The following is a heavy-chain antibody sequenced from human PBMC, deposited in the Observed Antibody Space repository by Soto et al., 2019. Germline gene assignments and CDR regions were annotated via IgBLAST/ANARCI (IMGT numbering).Heavy chain of an antibody. D-gene: IGHD2-15*01. CDR3: ARDQIAATDYYYYGMDV. J-gene: IGHJ6*02. CDR2: ISKDGTGQ. V-gene: IGHV3-7*01. Sequence: GGSLRLSCVASGFTFSDYWMTWVRQAPGKGLEWLANISKDGTGQYYADSVKGRFTISRDNAKNTLYLQMNSLRAEDTAVYYCARDQIAATDYYYYGMDVWGQGTTVTVSS. CDR1: GFTFSDYW.